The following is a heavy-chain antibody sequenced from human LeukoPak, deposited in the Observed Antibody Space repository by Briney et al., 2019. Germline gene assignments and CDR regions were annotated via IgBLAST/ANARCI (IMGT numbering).Heavy chain of an antibody. J-gene: IGHJ4*02. D-gene: IGHD3-22*01. CDR3: ARRGDYYYDSSGALYYFDY. Sequence: PSETLSLTCAVYGGSFSGYYWSWIRQPPGKGLEWIGEINHSGSTNYNPSLKSRVTISVDTSKNQFSLKLSSVTAADTAVYYCARRGDYYYDSSGALYYFDYWGQGTLVTVSS. CDR1: GGSFSGYY. CDR2: INHSGST. V-gene: IGHV4-34*01.